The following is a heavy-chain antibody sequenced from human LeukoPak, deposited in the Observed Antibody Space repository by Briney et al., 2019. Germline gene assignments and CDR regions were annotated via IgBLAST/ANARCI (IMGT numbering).Heavy chain of an antibody. J-gene: IGHJ4*02. CDR1: GYTFTSYG. CDR3: ARGVSSGWFADY. CDR2: ISAYNGNT. V-gene: IGHV1-18*01. Sequence: GPVKVSCKASGYTFTSYGISWVRQAPGQGLEWMGWISAYNGNTNYAQKLQGRVTMTTDTSTSTAYMELRSLRSDDTAVYYCARGVSSGWFADYWGQGTLVTVSS. D-gene: IGHD6-19*01.